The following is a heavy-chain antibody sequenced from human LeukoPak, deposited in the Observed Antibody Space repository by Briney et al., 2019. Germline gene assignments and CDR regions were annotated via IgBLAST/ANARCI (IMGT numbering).Heavy chain of an antibody. CDR2: ITPNSGGT. CDR3: ARGIARDGYNWENWFDP. CDR1: GYTFTGYY. Sequence: ASVKVSCKASGYTFTGYYMHWVRQAPGQGLEWMGWITPNSGGTNYAQKFQGRVTMTRDTSISTAYMELSRLRSDDTAVYYCARGIARDGYNWENWFDPWGQGTLVTVSS. D-gene: IGHD5-24*01. V-gene: IGHV1-2*02. J-gene: IGHJ5*02.